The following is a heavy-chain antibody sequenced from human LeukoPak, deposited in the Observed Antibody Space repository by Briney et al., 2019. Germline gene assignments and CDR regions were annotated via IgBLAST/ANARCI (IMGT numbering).Heavy chain of an antibody. J-gene: IGHJ4*02. Sequence: QPGGSLRLSCAASGFTFSSFGMHWVRQAPGKGLEWVAVIWYDGSNKYYADSVTGRFSISRDNSKNTLYLQMNSLRAEDTAVYYCTRDNGYNARSFDYWGQGTLVTVSS. V-gene: IGHV3-33*01. CDR3: TRDNGYNARSFDY. CDR2: IWYDGSNK. D-gene: IGHD5-24*01. CDR1: GFTFSSFG.